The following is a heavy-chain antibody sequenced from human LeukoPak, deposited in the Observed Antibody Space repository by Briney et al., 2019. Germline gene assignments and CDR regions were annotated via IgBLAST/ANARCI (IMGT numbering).Heavy chain of an antibody. CDR3: AKYTSGTSYRVLDQ. D-gene: IGHD3-10*01. CDR1: GLTVSSYA. CDR2: IVGSVAKT. J-gene: IGHJ4*01. V-gene: IGHV3-23*01. Sequence: GECLRLSCGASGLTVSSYAMSWVRQAPGKGLEWVSTIVGSVAKTYYADSVKGRFTNSRDDSKNTEYLQMISLRAEDTAVYSCAKYTSGTSYRVLDQWAHGTLVTVSS.